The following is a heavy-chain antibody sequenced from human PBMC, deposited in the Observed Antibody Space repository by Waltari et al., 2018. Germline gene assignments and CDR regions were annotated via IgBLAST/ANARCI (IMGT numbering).Heavy chain of an antibody. CDR2: IRSSGGTI. V-gene: IGHV3-48*03. Sequence: EEQLVQSGGGLAQPGGSLRLSCVASGFTFSSYEMNWVRQAPGKGLEWVSHIRSSGGTIYYADSVKGRFTISRDNAKDSLFLQMNSLRVEDTAVYYCATTSAGSWFDPWGQGTLVTVSS. J-gene: IGHJ5*02. CDR3: ATTSAGSWFDP. CDR1: GFTFSSYE.